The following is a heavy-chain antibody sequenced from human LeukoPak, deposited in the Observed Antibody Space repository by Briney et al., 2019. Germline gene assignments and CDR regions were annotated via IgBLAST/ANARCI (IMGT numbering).Heavy chain of an antibody. CDR1: GFTFSSYS. J-gene: IGHJ4*02. CDR3: ARVPIDGIAAAGMSD. D-gene: IGHD6-13*01. Sequence: GGSLRLSRAASGFTFSSYSMNWVRQAPGKGLEWVSSISSSSSYIYYADSVKGRFTISRDNAKNSLYLQMNSLRAEDTAVYYCARVPIDGIAAAGMSDWGQGTLVTVSS. V-gene: IGHV3-21*01. CDR2: ISSSSSYI.